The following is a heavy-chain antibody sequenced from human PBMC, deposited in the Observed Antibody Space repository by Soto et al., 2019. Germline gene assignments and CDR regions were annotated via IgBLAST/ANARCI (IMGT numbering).Heavy chain of an antibody. J-gene: IGHJ4*02. CDR2: VNHSGST. V-gene: IGHV4-34*01. D-gene: IGHD6-19*01. CDR1: GGSFSGYY. Sequence: SETLSLTCAVYGGSFSGYYWSWIRQPPGKELEWIGEVNHSGSTNYNPCLKCRGTISVDTSKNQFSLKLTSVTAEDTALYFCARHAVHSGGFAGYWGQGTLETV. CDR3: ARHAVHSGGFAGY.